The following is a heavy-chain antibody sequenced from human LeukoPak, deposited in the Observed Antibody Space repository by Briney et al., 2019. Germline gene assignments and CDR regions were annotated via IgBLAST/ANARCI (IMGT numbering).Heavy chain of an antibody. V-gene: IGHV3-21*01. J-gene: IGHJ4*02. CDR1: GFTFSSYS. CDR2: ISSSSSYI. Sequence: PGGSPRLSCAASGFTFSSYSMNWVRQAPGKGLEWVSSISSSSSYIYYADSVKGRFTISRDNAKNSLYLQMNSLRAEDTAVYYCARDYGDYAVYFDYWGQGTLVTVSS. CDR3: ARDYGDYAVYFDY. D-gene: IGHD4-17*01.